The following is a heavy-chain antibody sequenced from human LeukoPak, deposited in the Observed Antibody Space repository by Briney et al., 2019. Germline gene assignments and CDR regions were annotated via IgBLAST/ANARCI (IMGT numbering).Heavy chain of an antibody. CDR3: ARDPYYYDSSGYYQGAFDI. CDR1: GYTFTSYG. V-gene: IGHV1-18*01. Sequence: ASVKVSCKASGYTFTSYGISWVRQAPRQGLEWMGWIGAYNGNTNYAQKLQGRVTMTTDTSTSTAYMELRSLRSDDTAVYYCARDPYYYDSSGYYQGAFDIWGQGTMVTVSS. D-gene: IGHD3-22*01. CDR2: IGAYNGNT. J-gene: IGHJ3*02.